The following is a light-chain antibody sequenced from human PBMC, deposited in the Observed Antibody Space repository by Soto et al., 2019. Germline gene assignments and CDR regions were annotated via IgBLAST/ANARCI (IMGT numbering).Light chain of an antibody. CDR3: AAWDDSLNAWV. CDR1: SSNIGSNT. J-gene: IGLJ3*02. CDR2: SNN. V-gene: IGLV1-44*01. Sequence: QSVLTQPPSASGTPGQRVTISCSGSSSNIGSNTVNSYQQLPRAAPKRLIYSNNQRPSGVPARFSVPKFGTSASLAISGLLYEDEADYYCAAWDDSLNAWVFGGGTKLTVL.